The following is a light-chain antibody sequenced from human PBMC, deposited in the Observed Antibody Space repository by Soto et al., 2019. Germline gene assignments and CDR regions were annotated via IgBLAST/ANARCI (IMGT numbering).Light chain of an antibody. Sequence: QSALTQPASVSGSPGQSLTISCTGTSSDIGSYNLVSWYQHHPGKAPKLLICEGTERPSGVSNRFSGSKSGNTASLTISGLQAEDEADYYCSSYTSSSTLVFGTGTKLTVL. CDR1: SSDIGSYNL. CDR3: SSYTSSSTLV. CDR2: EGT. V-gene: IGLV2-14*02. J-gene: IGLJ1*01.